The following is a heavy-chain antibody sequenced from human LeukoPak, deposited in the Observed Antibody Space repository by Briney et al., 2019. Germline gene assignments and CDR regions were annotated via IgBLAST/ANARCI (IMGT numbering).Heavy chain of an antibody. J-gene: IGHJ4*02. CDR3: ARRMVRGTIDY. Sequence: PSETLSLTCTVSGGSISSSSYYWGWIRQPPGKGLEWIGSMYYSGNTYYNPSLKSRVTISVDTSRNQFSLKLSSVTAADTAVYYCARRMVRGTIDYWGQGTLVTVSS. D-gene: IGHD3-10*01. V-gene: IGHV4-39*01. CDR2: MYYSGNT. CDR1: GGSISSSSYY.